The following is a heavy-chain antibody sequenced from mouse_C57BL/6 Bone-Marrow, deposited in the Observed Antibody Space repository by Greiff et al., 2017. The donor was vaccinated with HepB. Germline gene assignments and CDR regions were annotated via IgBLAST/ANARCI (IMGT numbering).Heavy chain of an antibody. Sequence: VNLVESGAELARPGASVKLSCKASGYTFTSYGISWVKQRTGQGLEWIGEIYPRSGNTYYNEKFKGKATLTADKSSSTAYMELRSLTSEDSAVYFCARPRNYFDYWGQGTTLTVSS. CDR3: ARPRNYFDY. CDR1: GYTFTSYG. J-gene: IGHJ2*01. CDR2: IYPRSGNT. V-gene: IGHV1-81*01.